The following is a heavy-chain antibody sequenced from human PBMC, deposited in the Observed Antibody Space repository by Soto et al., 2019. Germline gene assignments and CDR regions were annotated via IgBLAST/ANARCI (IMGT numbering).Heavy chain of an antibody. CDR2: INPNNGDT. D-gene: IGHD2-2*01. J-gene: IGHJ5*01. CDR1: GYIFPDYY. CDR3: ARPYCSSNSCHNWFDS. V-gene: IGHV1-2*02. Sequence: ASVKVSCKASGYIFPDYYINWVRQAPGQGLERVGWINPNNGDTNYAQQFQGRVTMSTDTFISTAYMELNRLRSDDTAVYYCARPYCSSNSCHNWFDSWGQGTLVTVS.